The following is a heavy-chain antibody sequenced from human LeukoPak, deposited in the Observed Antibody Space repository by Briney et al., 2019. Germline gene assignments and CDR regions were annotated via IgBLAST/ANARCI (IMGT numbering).Heavy chain of an antibody. CDR2: IYYSGST. CDR1: GGSISSGDYY. J-gene: IGHJ4*02. Sequence: ASETLSLTCTVSGGSISSGDYYWSWIRQPPGKGLEWIGYIYYSGSTNYNPSLKSRVTISVDTSKNQFSLKLSSVTAADTAVYYCARSSGWYSGYDYWGQGTLVTVSS. D-gene: IGHD6-19*01. CDR3: ARSSGWYSGYDY. V-gene: IGHV4-61*08.